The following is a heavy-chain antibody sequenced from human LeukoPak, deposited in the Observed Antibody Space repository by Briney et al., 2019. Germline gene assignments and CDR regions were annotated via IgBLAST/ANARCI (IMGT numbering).Heavy chain of an antibody. Sequence: AGGSLRLSCAASGFTFSSYSMNWVRQAPGKGLEWVSSISSSSYIYYADSVKGRFTISRDNAKNSLYLQMNSLRAEDTAVYYCAREDDYFTFDYWGQGTLVTVSS. CDR1: GFTFSSYS. V-gene: IGHV3-21*01. J-gene: IGHJ4*02. CDR3: AREDDYFTFDY. CDR2: ISSSSYI. D-gene: IGHD2/OR15-2a*01.